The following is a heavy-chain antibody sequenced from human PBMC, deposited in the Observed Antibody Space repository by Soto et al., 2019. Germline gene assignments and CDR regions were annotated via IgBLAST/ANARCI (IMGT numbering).Heavy chain of an antibody. CDR1: GFTFTNRW. Sequence: GGSLRLSCAASGFTFTNRWINWVRQAPGKGLEWVGRLKSETDGGTTDYAAPVKGRFIISTDDSKTTVYLQMNSLKTEDTAVYYCTTLGLAGPPGSGFDNWGQGASVTVS. J-gene: IGHJ3*02. V-gene: IGHV3-15*01. D-gene: IGHD6-19*01. CDR3: TTLGLAGPPGSGFDN. CDR2: LKSETDGGTT.